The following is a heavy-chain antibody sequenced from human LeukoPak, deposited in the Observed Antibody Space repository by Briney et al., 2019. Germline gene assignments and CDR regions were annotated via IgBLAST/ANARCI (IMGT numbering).Heavy chain of an antibody. J-gene: IGHJ4*02. CDR2: IRSDGSNK. CDR1: GFRSREFD. Sequence: GGPVRLLCGAWGFRSREFDVHGLPEARGKSVVGVAFIRSDGSNKYYADSVKRRFTVSRDNSKKTLYLQTNSLRGEDTAVYYCAKDHCSRCSEDDYLDSWGQGTLVTVSS. D-gene: IGHD2-15*01. V-gene: IGHV3-30*02. CDR3: AKDHCSRCSEDDYLDS.